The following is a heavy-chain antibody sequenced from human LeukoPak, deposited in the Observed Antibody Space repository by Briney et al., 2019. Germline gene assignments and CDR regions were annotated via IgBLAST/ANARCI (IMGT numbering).Heavy chain of an antibody. CDR3: AAVVAARFDP. CDR2: ISYDGSNK. V-gene: IGHV3-30*03. Sequence: PGGSLRLSCAASGFTFSSYGMHWVRQAPGKGLEWVAVISYDGSNKYYADSVKGRFTISRDNAKNSLYLQMNSLRAEDTAVYYCAAVVAARFDPWGQGTLVTVSS. J-gene: IGHJ5*02. D-gene: IGHD2-15*01. CDR1: GFTFSSYG.